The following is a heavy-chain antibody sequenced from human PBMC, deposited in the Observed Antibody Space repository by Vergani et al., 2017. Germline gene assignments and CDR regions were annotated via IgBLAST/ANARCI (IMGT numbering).Heavy chain of an antibody. D-gene: IGHD4-17*01. CDR3: ARHNYGDLDYFDY. CDR1: GSSISSYY. J-gene: IGHJ4*02. V-gene: IGHV4-59*08. Sequence: QVQLQESGPGLVKPSETLSLTCTVSGSSISSYYWSWIRQPPGKGLEWIGYIYYSGSTNYNPSLKSRVTISVDTSKNQFSLKLSSVTAADTAVYYCARHNYGDLDYFDYWGQGTLVTVSS. CDR2: IYYSGST.